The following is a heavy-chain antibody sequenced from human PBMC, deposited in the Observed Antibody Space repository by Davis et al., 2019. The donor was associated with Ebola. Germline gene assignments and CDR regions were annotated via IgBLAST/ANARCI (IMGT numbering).Heavy chain of an antibody. CDR3: ARVRAVAGDLDFDY. CDR1: GFTFSSYS. Sequence: GESLKISCAASGFTFSSYSMTWVRQAPGKGLEWVSAISGSGGSTYYADSVKGRFTISRHNSKNTLYLQMNSLRAEDTAVYYCARVRAVAGDLDFDYWGQGTLVTVSS. V-gene: IGHV3-23*01. D-gene: IGHD6-19*01. CDR2: ISGSGGST. J-gene: IGHJ4*02.